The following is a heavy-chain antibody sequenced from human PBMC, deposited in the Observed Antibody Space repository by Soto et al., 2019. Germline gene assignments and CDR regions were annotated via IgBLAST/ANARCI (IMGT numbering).Heavy chain of an antibody. CDR1: GYTFTDYH. CDR3: ARVGVGFAVVPPPH. CDR2: ITPDSGDT. Sequence: QVQLVQSGAEVKKSGASVKVSCKASGYTFTDYHMHWVRQAPGQGLEWMGWITPDSGDTKYAQKFQGRVTMTRDTSIITVHWERPCFSSDTPPVFFFARVGVGFAVVPPPHWAQGPLVAVPS. J-gene: IGHJ4*02. V-gene: IGHV1-2*02. D-gene: IGHD3-3*01.